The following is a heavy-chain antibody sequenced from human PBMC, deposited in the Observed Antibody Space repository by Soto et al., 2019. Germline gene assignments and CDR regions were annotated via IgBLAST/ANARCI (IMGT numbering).Heavy chain of an antibody. CDR1: GFTFSSYA. Sequence: PGGSLRLSCAASGFTFSSYAMHWVRQAPGKGLEWVAVISHDGSNKYYADSVKGRFTISRDNSKNTLYLQMNSLRAEDTAVYYCAREGYSYRYYFDYWGQGTLGTVS. J-gene: IGHJ4*02. CDR3: AREGYSYRYYFDY. CDR2: ISHDGSNK. D-gene: IGHD5-18*01. V-gene: IGHV3-30-3*01.